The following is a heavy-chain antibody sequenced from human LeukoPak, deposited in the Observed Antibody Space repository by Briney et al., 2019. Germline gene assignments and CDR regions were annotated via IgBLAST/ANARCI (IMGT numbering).Heavy chain of an antibody. D-gene: IGHD5-12*01. CDR3: ARDMRGYSGYDYFDY. CDR2: IYYSGST. Sequence: SETLSLTCTVSGGSISSYYWSWIRQPPGKGMEWIGYIYYSGSTNYNPSLKSRVTISVDTSKNQFSLKLSSVTAADTAVYYCARDMRGYSGYDYFDYWGQGTLVTVSS. J-gene: IGHJ4*02. CDR1: GGSISSYY. V-gene: IGHV4-59*01.